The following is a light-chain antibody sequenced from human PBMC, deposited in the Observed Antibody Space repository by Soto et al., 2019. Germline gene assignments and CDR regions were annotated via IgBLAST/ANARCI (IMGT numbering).Light chain of an antibody. CDR2: DVS. J-gene: IGLJ1*01. CDR3: SSYTTSNTRPIV. CDR1: SSDVGGYNY. Sequence: QSVLTQPASVSGSPGQSITISCTGTSSDVGGYNYVSWYQQHPGKAPKFIIYDVSNRPSGVSNRFSGSNSGNTASLTISGLQAEDEADYYCSSYTTSNTRPIVFGTGTKLTVL. V-gene: IGLV2-14*01.